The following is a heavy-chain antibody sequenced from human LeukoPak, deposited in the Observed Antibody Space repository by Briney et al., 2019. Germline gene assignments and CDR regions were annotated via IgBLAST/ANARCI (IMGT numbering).Heavy chain of an antibody. V-gene: IGHV1-69*13. D-gene: IGHD2-2*02. Sequence: SVKVSCKSSGGTFSIYAISWERQAPGQGLEWMGGIMPIFGTAHYAQTFQRRVTITADESTSTAYMELTSLRADDTDVYLFASDESIPPAGFDYWGQGTVVTVSS. J-gene: IGHJ4*02. CDR2: IMPIFGTA. CDR1: GGTFSIYA. CDR3: ASDESIPPAGFDY.